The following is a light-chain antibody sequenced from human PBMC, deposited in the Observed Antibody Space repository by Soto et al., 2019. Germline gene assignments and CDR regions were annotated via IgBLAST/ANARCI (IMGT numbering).Light chain of an antibody. CDR2: AAS. J-gene: IGKJ5*01. Sequence: IQLTQSPSSLSASVGDRVTITCRASQGISSYLAWYQQKPGKAPKLLIYAASTLQSGVPSRFRGSGSGTESTLTVSSLQPEDFATYYCQPLNSYDITFGQGTRLEIK. V-gene: IGKV1-9*01. CDR1: QGISSY. CDR3: QPLNSYDIT.